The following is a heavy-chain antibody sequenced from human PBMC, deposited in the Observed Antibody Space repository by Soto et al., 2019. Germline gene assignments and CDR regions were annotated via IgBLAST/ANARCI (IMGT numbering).Heavy chain of an antibody. CDR2: IIPIFGTA. J-gene: IGHJ6*02. Sequence: SVKVSCKASGGTFSSYAISWVRQAPGQGLEWMGGIIPIFGTANYAQKFQGRVTITADKSTSTAYMELSSLRSEDTAVYYCATASSFYYYYGMDVWGQGXTVTVYS. CDR1: GGTFSSYA. D-gene: IGHD6-6*01. V-gene: IGHV1-69*06. CDR3: ATASSFYYYYGMDV.